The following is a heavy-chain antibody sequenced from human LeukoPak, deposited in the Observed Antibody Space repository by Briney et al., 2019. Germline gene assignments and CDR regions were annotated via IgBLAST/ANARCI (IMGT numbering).Heavy chain of an antibody. CDR3: AKSTPTTVTTMGLRY. Sequence: GGPLRLSCAPSGFTFSSYAMSWVRQAPGKGLEWVSAIGGSGGSTYYADSVKGRFTISRDNSKNTLYLQMNSLRAEDTAVYHCAKSTPTTVTTMGLRYWGQGTLVTVSS. CDR2: IGGSGGST. V-gene: IGHV3-23*01. D-gene: IGHD4-17*01. J-gene: IGHJ4*02. CDR1: GFTFSSYA.